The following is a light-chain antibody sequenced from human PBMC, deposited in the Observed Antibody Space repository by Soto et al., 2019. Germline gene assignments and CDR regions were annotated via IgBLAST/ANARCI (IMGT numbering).Light chain of an antibody. V-gene: IGKV3-11*01. J-gene: IGKJ2*01. CDR3: QQSSGWYT. CDR1: QSVSSY. Sequence: TPSPTTLSVSRGERATLSCRASQSVSSYLAWYQQKPGPAPRLLIYDASNRSTGIPARFSGSGSGTDFILTISRLEHEDFAIYYCQQSSGWYTFGQGTKVDI. CDR2: DAS.